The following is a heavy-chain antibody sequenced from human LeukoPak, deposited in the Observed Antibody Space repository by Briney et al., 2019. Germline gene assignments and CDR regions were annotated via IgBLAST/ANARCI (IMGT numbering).Heavy chain of an antibody. CDR2: INQDGSEK. D-gene: IGHD1/OR15-1a*01. J-gene: IGHJ4*02. V-gene: IGHV3-7*02. CDR3: TMNTEDS. CDR1: GFTFSTYW. Sequence: PGGSLRLSCAASGFTFSTYWMSWIRQAPGKGLEWVANINQDGSEKNYVHSMRGRFTISRDNAKNSLYLQMNTLRAEDTAFYYCTMNTEDSWGQGTLVTVSS.